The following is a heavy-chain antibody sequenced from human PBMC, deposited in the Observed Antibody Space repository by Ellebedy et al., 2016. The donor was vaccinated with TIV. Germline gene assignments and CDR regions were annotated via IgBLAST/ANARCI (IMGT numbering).Heavy chain of an antibody. V-gene: IGHV3-11*01. D-gene: IGHD2-15*01. J-gene: IGHJ5*02. Sequence: GGSLRLXCAASGFSFSDSYMSRIRQAPGKGLEWVSYISSGGTTIHYADSVKGRFTISRDNAKNSLYLQMNSLRAEDTAVYYCAKVVKGSLDPWGQGTLVTVSS. CDR2: ISSGGTTI. CDR1: GFSFSDSY. CDR3: AKVVKGSLDP.